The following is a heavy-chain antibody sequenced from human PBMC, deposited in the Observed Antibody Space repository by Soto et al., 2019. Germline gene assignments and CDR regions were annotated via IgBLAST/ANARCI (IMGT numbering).Heavy chain of an antibody. J-gene: IGHJ4*02. CDR1: GFTFSSYS. CDR3: ARGVAAAGTGNFDY. V-gene: IGHV3-21*01. D-gene: IGHD6-13*01. Sequence: GGSLRLSCAASGFTFSSYSMNWVRQAPGKGLEWDSSISSSSSYIYYADSVKGRFTISRDNAKNSLYLQMNSLRAEDTAVYYCARGVAAAGTGNFDYWGQGTLVTVSS. CDR2: ISSSSSYI.